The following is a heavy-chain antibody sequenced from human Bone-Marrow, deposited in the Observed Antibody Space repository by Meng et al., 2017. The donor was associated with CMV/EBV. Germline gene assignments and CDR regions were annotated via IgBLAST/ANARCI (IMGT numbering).Heavy chain of an antibody. CDR3: ARGYCSSTSCYTSEPTFDY. CDR1: GYTFTGYY. CDR2: INPNSGGT. J-gene: IGHJ4*02. V-gene: IGHV1-2*02. Sequence: ASVQVSCTASGYTFTGYYMHWVRPAPGQGLEWMGWINPNSGGTNYAQKFQGRVTMTRDTSISTAYMELSRLRSDDTAVYYCARGYCSSTSCYTSEPTFDYWGQGTLVTVSS. D-gene: IGHD2-2*02.